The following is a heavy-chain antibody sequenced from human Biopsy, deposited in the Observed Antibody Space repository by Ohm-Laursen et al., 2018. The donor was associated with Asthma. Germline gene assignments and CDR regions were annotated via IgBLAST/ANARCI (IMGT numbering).Heavy chain of an antibody. CDR3: ARRGGVRRYFDY. V-gene: IGHV4-30-4*01. J-gene: IGHJ4*02. CDR1: GGSISSGAYY. Sequence: TLSLTCTVSGGSISSGAYYWSWVRQPPGKGLEWIGYIYYIGSTYYNPSLKSQVAISLDTPKNQFSLKLSSVTAADTAVYFCARRGGVRRYFDYWGQGTLVTVSS. CDR2: IYYIGST. D-gene: IGHD3-16*01.